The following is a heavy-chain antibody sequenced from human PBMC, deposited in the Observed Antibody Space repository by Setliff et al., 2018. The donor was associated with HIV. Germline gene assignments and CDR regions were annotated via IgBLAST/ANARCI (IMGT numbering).Heavy chain of an antibody. CDR3: ARRLGSGSYYKSDSYYYMDV. D-gene: IGHD3-10*01. J-gene: IGHJ6*03. V-gene: IGHV5-51*01. CDR2: IYPDDSDI. CDR1: GYRFTKYW. Sequence: PGESLKISCKGSGYRFTKYWIAWVRQMPGKGPGWVGIIYPDDSDIRYSPSFQGQVTISADKSISTAYLQWSGLEASDSAIYYCARRLGSGSYYKSDSYYYMDVWGKGTTVTVSS.